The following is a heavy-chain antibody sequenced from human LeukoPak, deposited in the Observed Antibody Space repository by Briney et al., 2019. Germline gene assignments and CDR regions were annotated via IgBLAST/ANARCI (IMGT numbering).Heavy chain of an antibody. CDR2: IKQDGSEK. V-gene: IGHV3-7*01. D-gene: IGHD3-22*01. CDR3: AGDPYYDSSGYYDY. Sequence: GGSLRLSCAASGFTFSSYWMSWVRQAPGKGLEWVANIKQDGSEKYYVDSVKGRFTISRDNAKNSLYLQMNSLRAEDTAVYYCAGDPYYDSSGYYDYWGQGTLVTVSS. CDR1: GFTFSSYW. J-gene: IGHJ4*02.